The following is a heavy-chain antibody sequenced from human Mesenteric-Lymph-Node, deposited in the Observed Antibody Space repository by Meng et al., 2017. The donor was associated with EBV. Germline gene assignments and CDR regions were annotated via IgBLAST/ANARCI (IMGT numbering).Heavy chain of an antibody. Sequence: QVQLVQSGAEVKKPGAAVKVSCKASGYIFTSYDINWVRQATGQGIEWMGWMNPNSGSAGYAQKFQGRVTMTREISTSIAYMEVSNLRSEDTAVYYCARDSNYAWFDPWGQGSLGTVSS. D-gene: IGHD4-11*01. CDR2: MNPNSGSA. V-gene: IGHV1-8*01. CDR1: GYIFTSYD. CDR3: ARDSNYAWFDP. J-gene: IGHJ5*02.